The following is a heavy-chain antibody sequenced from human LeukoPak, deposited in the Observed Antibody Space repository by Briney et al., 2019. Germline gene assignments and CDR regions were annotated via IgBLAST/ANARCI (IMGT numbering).Heavy chain of an antibody. V-gene: IGHV3-23*01. D-gene: IGHD3-10*01. CDR2: ISGSDGST. CDR1: GFTFSSYA. Sequence: GGSLRLSCAASGFTFSSYAMSWVRQAPGKGLEWVSAISGSDGSTYYAGSVKGRFTISRDNAKNSLYLQMNSLRAEDTAVYYCAKDRGVHYYGSERGLFNWFDPWGQGTLVTVSS. CDR3: AKDRGVHYYGSERGLFNWFDP. J-gene: IGHJ5*02.